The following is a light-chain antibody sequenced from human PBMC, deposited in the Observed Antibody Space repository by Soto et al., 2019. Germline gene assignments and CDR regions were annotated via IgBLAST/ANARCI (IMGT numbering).Light chain of an antibody. J-gene: IGKJ1*01. CDR3: QQYGNSPWTT. Sequence: EIVLTQSPGTLSLSPGERATLSCRASQSVSTDYLAWYQQKPGQAPRLLIHGASSRATGIPDRFSGSGSGTDFTLTISRLEPEDFAVYYCQQYGNSPWTTFGQGTMVDNK. CDR2: GAS. CDR1: QSVSTDY. V-gene: IGKV3-20*01.